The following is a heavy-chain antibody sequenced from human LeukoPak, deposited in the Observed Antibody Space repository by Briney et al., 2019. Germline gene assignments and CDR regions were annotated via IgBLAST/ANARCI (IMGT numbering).Heavy chain of an antibody. CDR3: ARGSHSSGFLALGY. Sequence: KSSETLSLTCTVSGYSISSGYYWGWIRQPPGKGLEWIGSLYHGGSTYYNPSLKSRITISVDTSKNQLSLNLSSVTAADTAVYYCARGSHSSGFLALGYWGQGTLVTVSS. CDR1: GYSISSGYY. CDR2: LYHGGST. V-gene: IGHV4-38-2*02. J-gene: IGHJ4*02. D-gene: IGHD6-19*01.